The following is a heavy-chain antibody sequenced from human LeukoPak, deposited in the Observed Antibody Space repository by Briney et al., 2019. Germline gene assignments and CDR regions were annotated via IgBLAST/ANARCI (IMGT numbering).Heavy chain of an antibody. J-gene: IGHJ4*02. CDR1: GGPITSYY. Sequence: PSETLSLTCTVSGGPITSYYWSWIRQPAGKGLEWIGRIDTNGNTNYNPSLKSRVTMSVDTSKNQFSLWLSSATAADTAVYYCARSPSSGQRYFDDWGQGTLVTVSS. D-gene: IGHD6-19*01. CDR2: IDTNGNT. V-gene: IGHV4-4*07. CDR3: ARSPSSGQRYFDD.